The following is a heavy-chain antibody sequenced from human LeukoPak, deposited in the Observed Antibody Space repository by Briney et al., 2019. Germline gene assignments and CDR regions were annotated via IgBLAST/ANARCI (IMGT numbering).Heavy chain of an antibody. D-gene: IGHD3-22*01. J-gene: IGHJ6*03. CDR1: GGSFSGYY. Sequence: PSETLSLTCAVYGGSFSGYYWSWIRQPPGKGLEWIGEINHSGSTNYNPSLKSRVTISVDTSKNQFSLKLSSVTAADTAVYYCARNRGYGPLYYYYYYYMDVWGKGTTVTVSS. CDR3: ARNRGYGPLYYYYYYYMDV. CDR2: INHSGST. V-gene: IGHV4-34*01.